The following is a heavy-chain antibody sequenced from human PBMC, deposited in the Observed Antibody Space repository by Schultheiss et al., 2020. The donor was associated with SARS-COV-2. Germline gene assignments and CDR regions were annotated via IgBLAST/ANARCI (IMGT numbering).Heavy chain of an antibody. CDR3: AKERGYSYDHYYYYGMDV. V-gene: IGHV3-21*04. D-gene: IGHD5-18*01. Sequence: GGSLRLSCAASGFTFSSYSMNWVRQAPGKGLEWVSSISSSSSYIYYADSVKGRFTISRDNAKNSLYLQMYSLRAEDTAVYYCAKERGYSYDHYYYYGMDVWGQGTTVTVSS. J-gene: IGHJ6*02. CDR2: ISSSSSYI. CDR1: GFTFSSYS.